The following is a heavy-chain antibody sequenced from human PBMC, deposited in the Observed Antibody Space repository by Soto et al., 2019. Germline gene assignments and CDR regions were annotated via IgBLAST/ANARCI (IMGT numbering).Heavy chain of an antibody. J-gene: IGHJ4*02. D-gene: IGHD2-15*01. CDR1: GFTFSSYG. CDR3: ARDRRHCRGGSCGLWDY. V-gene: IGHV3-33*01. Sequence: QVQLVESGGGVVQPGRSLRLSCAASGFTFSSYGMHWVRQAPGKGLEWVAVIWYDGSNKYYADSVKGRFTISRDNSKNTLYLQMTSLRAEDTGVYYCARDRRHCRGGSCGLWDYWGQGTLVTVPS. CDR2: IWYDGSNK.